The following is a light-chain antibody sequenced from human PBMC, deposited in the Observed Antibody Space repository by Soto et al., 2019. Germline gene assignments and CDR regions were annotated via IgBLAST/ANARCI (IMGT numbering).Light chain of an antibody. CDR1: QDISNY. CDR2: DAS. CDR3: QQSYSTPLT. J-gene: IGKJ4*01. V-gene: IGKV1-33*01. Sequence: DIQMTQSPSSLSASVGDRVTITCQASQDISNYLNWYQQKPGKAPKLLIYDASNLETGVPSRFSVSGSGTDFTFTISSLQPEDIATYYCQQSYSTPLTFGGGTKVDIK.